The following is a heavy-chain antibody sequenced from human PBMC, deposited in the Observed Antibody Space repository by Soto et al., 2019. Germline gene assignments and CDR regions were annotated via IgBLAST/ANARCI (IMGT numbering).Heavy chain of an antibody. D-gene: IGHD3-16*01. CDR3: ARGKKGVGGWFDP. CDR1: GYTFSNYD. J-gene: IGHJ5*02. V-gene: IGHV1-8*01. Sequence: QVQLVQSGAEVKKPGASVKVSCKASGYTFSNYDINWLRQATGQGLEWMAWMNPNSGNTGYAQKFQGRVTMTRNTSISTAYMEMSSLSSEDTAVYYWARGKKGVGGWFDPWGQGTLVTVSS. CDR2: MNPNSGNT.